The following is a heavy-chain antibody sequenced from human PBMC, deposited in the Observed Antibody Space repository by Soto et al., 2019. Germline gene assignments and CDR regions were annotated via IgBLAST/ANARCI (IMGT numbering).Heavy chain of an antibody. D-gene: IGHD6-13*01. CDR1: GFTFSSYG. V-gene: IGHV3-33*01. CDR2: IWYDGSNK. Sequence: QVQLVESGGGVVQPGRSLRLSCAASGFTFSSYGMHWVRQAPGQGLEWVAVIWYDGSNKYYADSVKGRFTISRDNSTNTRYLQRNSLRADDTAVYYCARDDRYSSCWHCSFDIWGQGTRVTVSS. CDR3: ARDDRYSSCWHCSFDI. J-gene: IGHJ3*02.